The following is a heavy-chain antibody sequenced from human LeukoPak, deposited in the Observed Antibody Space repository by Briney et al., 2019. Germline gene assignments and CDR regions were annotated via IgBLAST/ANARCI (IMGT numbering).Heavy chain of an antibody. J-gene: IGHJ4*02. CDR1: GFTFSNG. CDR2: ISGNGDST. CDR3: ATWTIAVADC. Sequence: GGSLRLSCAASGFTFSNGMNWVRQAPGKGLEWVSAISGNGDSTYYADSVKGRFTISRDNSKNTLYLQMNSLRAEDTAVYYCATWTIAVADCWGQGTLVTVSS. D-gene: IGHD6-19*01. V-gene: IGHV3-23*01.